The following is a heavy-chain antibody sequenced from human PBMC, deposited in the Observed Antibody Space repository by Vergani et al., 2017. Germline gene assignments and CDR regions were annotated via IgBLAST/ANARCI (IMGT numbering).Heavy chain of an antibody. CDR3: ARIDRSYYGNWFDP. D-gene: IGHD1-26*01. V-gene: IGHV1-2*02. Sequence: QVQLVQSGAEVKKPGASVKVSCKASGYTFTGYYMHWVRQAPGQGLEWMGWINPNSGGTNYAQKFQGGVTMTRDTSISTAYMGLRRLRSDDTAGYYGARIDRSYYGNWFDPWGQGTLVTVSS. CDR2: INPNSGGT. J-gene: IGHJ5*02. CDR1: GYTFTGYY.